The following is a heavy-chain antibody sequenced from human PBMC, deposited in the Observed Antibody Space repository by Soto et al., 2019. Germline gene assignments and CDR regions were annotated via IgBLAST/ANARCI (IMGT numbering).Heavy chain of an antibody. J-gene: IGHJ4*02. V-gene: IGHV1-3*01. Sequence: QVQLVQSGAEVKKPGASVKVSCKASGYTFTSYAMNWVRQAPGQRLEWMGWINAGNGNTKYSQKFQGRVTITRDTSASTAYMELSSLRSEDTAVYSCARDGYYSSLRFDYWGQGTLVTVSS. CDR1: GYTFTSYA. CDR3: ARDGYYSSLRFDY. CDR2: INAGNGNT. D-gene: IGHD6-19*01.